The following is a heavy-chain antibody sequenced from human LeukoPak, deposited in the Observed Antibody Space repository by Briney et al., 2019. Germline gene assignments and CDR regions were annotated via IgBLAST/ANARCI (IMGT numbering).Heavy chain of an antibody. CDR2: IVPIFGTA. J-gene: IGHJ4*02. Sequence: SVKVSCKASGGTFSSYAISWVRQAPGQGLEWMGGIVPIFGTANYAQKFQGRVTITADKSTSTAYMELSSLRSEDTAVYYCAREGAVAGTDYWGQGTLVTVSS. D-gene: IGHD6-19*01. V-gene: IGHV1-69*06. CDR3: AREGAVAGTDY. CDR1: GGTFSSYA.